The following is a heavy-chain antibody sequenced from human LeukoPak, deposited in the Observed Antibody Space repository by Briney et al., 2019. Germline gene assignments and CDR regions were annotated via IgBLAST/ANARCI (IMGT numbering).Heavy chain of an antibody. J-gene: IGHJ4*02. D-gene: IGHD2-15*01. CDR1: GGSISSGGYS. CDR3: AREGCSGGSCYFGY. Sequence: SETLSLTCVVSGGSISSGGYSWSWIRQPPGKGLEWIGYIYHSGSTYYNPSLKSRVTISVDRSKNQFSLKLSSVTAADTAVYYCAREGCSGGSCYFGYWGQGTLVTVSS. CDR2: IYHSGST. V-gene: IGHV4-30-2*01.